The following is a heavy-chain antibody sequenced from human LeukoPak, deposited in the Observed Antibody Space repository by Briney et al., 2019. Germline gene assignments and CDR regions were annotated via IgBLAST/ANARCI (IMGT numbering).Heavy chain of an antibody. J-gene: IGHJ4*02. CDR2: ISGYSGNP. CDR1: GYTFSNYG. V-gene: IGHV1-18*01. D-gene: IGHD3-10*01. CDR3: ARGRVRFGELFDSFDY. Sequence: ASVKVSCKASGYTFSNYGISWVRQAPGQGLEWMGWISGYSGNPNYAQKFQGRVTMTTDTSTTTAYMELRSLRSDDTAVYYCARGRVRFGELFDSFDYWGQGTLVTVSS.